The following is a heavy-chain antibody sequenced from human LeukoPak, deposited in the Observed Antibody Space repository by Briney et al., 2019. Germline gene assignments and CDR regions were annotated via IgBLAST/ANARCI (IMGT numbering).Heavy chain of an antibody. CDR2: ISSNGGST. CDR1: GFTFSSYA. Sequence: PGGSLRLSCAASGFTFSSYAMHWVRQAPGEGLEYVSAISSNGGSTYYANSVKGRFTISRDNSKNTLYLQMGSLRAEDMAVYYCASSSSSRGVREFDYWGQGTLVTVSS. CDR3: ASSSSSRGVREFDY. V-gene: IGHV3-64*01. D-gene: IGHD6-13*01. J-gene: IGHJ4*02.